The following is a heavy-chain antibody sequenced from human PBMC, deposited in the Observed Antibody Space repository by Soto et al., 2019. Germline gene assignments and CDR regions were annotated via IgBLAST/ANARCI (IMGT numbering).Heavy chain of an antibody. CDR3: TKDLSISVAVALDY. CDR1: GFTFSSYW. J-gene: IGHJ4*02. D-gene: IGHD6-19*01. Sequence: PGGSLRLSCAASGFTFSSYWMHWVRQAPGKGLVWVSRINSDGSSTSYADSVKGRFTISRDNAKNTLYLQMNSLRAEDTAVYYCTKDLSISVAVALDYWGQGTLVTVSS. CDR2: INSDGSST. V-gene: IGHV3-74*01.